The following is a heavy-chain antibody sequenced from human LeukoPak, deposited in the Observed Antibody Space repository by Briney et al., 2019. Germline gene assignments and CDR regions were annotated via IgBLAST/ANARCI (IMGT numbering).Heavy chain of an antibody. V-gene: IGHV3-48*03. CDR2: ISSSGSTI. J-gene: IGHJ4*02. D-gene: IGHD1-26*01. Sequence: GGSLRLSCAASGFTFSSYEMNWVRQAPGKGLEWVSYISSSGSTIYYADSVKGRFTISRDNAKDSLYLQMNSLRAEDTAVYYCAKDLLGATVYWGQGTLVTVSS. CDR1: GFTFSSYE. CDR3: AKDLLGATVY.